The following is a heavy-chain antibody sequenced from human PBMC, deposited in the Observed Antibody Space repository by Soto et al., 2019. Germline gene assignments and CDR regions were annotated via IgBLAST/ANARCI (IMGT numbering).Heavy chain of an antibody. CDR2: ISAYNGNT. D-gene: IGHD3-3*01. J-gene: IGHJ4*02. Sequence: GAPVKVSCKASGYTFTSYGISWVRQAPGQGLEWMGWISAYNGNTNYAQKLQGRVTMTTDTSTSTAYMELRSLRSDDTAVYYCASTGNTIFGVVIILYYWGQGTLDTVSS. CDR1: GYTFTSYG. CDR3: ASTGNTIFGVVIILYY. V-gene: IGHV1-18*01.